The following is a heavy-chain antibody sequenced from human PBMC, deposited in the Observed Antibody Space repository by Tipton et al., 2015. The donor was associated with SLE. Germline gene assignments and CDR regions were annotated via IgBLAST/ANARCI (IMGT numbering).Heavy chain of an antibody. J-gene: IGHJ5*02. CDR2: IYYSGST. D-gene: IGHD6-19*01. V-gene: IGHV4-59*11. CDR1: GGSISSHY. Sequence: TLSLTCTVSGGSISSHYWSWIRQPPGKGLEWIGYIYYSGSTNYNPSLKSRVTISVDTSKKQFSLKLSSVTAADTAVYYCASHSGPYNWFDPWGQGTLVTVSS. CDR3: ASHSGPYNWFDP.